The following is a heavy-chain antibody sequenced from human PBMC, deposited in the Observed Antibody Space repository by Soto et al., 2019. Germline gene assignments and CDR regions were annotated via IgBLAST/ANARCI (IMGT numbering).Heavy chain of an antibody. V-gene: IGHV3-21*01. CDR2: SSSSSSYI. J-gene: IGHJ2*01. Sequence: EVQLVESGGGLVKPGGSLRLSCAASGFTFSSYSMNWVRQAPGKGLEWVSSSSSSSSYIYYADSVKGRLTISRDNAKNSLYLQMNSLRAEDTAVYYCARTAAVVTPPAWYFDLWGRGTLVTVSS. CDR1: GFTFSSYS. D-gene: IGHD2-21*02. CDR3: ARTAAVVTPPAWYFDL.